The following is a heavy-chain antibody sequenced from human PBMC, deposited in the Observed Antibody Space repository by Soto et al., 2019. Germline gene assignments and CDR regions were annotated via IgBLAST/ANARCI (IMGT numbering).Heavy chain of an antibody. Sequence: GESLKISCKGSGYIFTNYWIGWVRQMPGKGLEWIGIIYPGDSATKYSPSFQGQVTISADKSITTAYLQWSSLKASDTAMYYCASLSYYGSSGAFDYWGQGTLVSVSS. V-gene: IGHV5-51*01. D-gene: IGHD3-22*01. J-gene: IGHJ4*02. CDR3: ASLSYYGSSGAFDY. CDR1: GYIFTNYW. CDR2: IYPGDSAT.